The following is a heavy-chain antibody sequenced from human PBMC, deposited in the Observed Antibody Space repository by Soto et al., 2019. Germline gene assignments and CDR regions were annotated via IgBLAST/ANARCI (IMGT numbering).Heavy chain of an antibody. J-gene: IGHJ4*02. CDR3: ARAYYGDYPYFDY. Sequence: QVQLQESGPGLVKPSETLSLTCAVSGGSFSSYYWSWIRQPPGEGLEWIGSIYYSGSTNYNPSLKSRVTISIDTSTSLFSLKLSSLTSADTAVYFCARAYYGDYPYFDYWGQGALVTVSS. CDR2: IYYSGST. V-gene: IGHV4-59*01. D-gene: IGHD4-17*01. CDR1: GGSFSSYY.